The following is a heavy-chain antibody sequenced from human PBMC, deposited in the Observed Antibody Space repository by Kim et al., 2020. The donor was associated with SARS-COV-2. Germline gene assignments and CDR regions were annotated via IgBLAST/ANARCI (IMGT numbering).Heavy chain of an antibody. CDR1: GFTFSTYG. J-gene: IGHJ4*01. CDR3: ARDQWEFSSSSGFDY. D-gene: IGHD6-6*01. CDR2: ISFDANDI. V-gene: IGHV3-30*03. Sequence: GGSLRLSCVTSGFTFSTYGMHWVRQAPGKGLEWVASISFDANDINYADSVKGRFTISRDNSENTLHLQMNSLRTEDTAVYYCARDQWEFSSSSGFDYWC.